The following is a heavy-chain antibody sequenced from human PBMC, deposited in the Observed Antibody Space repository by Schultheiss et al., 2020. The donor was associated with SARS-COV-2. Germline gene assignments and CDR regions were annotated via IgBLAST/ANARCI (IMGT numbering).Heavy chain of an antibody. J-gene: IGHJ6*03. CDR1: GFTFSSYW. V-gene: IGHV3-7*01. D-gene: IGHD5-18*01. CDR2: IKQDGSEK. CDR3: ARDSSLDTAMVPYYYYYMDV. Sequence: GGSLRLSCAASGFTFSSYWMSWVRQAPGKGLEWVANIKQDGSEKYYVDSVKGRFTISRDNAKNSLYLQMNSLRAEDTAVYYCARDSSLDTAMVPYYYYYMDVWGKGTTVTVSS.